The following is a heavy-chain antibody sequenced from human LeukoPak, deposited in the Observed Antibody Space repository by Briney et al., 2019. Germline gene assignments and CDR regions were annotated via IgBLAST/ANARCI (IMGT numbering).Heavy chain of an antibody. J-gene: IGHJ4*02. CDR1: GFGFSDSY. CDR3: ARAVHYSGSSDQYTGGWYYFDF. V-gene: IGHV4-59*01. Sequence: GSLRLSCVVSGFGFSDSYMTWIRQPPGKGLEWIGNINYSGSTNSNPSLKSRATISVDMSRKHFFLDLSSVTAADTAVYYCARAVHYSGSSDQYTGGWYYFDFWGQGTLVTVSS. CDR2: INYSGST. D-gene: IGHD2-15*01.